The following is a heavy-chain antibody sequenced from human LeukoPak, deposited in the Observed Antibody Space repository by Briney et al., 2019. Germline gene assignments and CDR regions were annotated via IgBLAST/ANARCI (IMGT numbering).Heavy chain of an antibody. CDR3: VIGSGWYFNY. D-gene: IGHD2-15*01. V-gene: IGHV3-30*02. J-gene: IGHJ4*02. CDR2: ILFDGSNQ. Sequence: GGSLRLSCAVSGFIFSNYGMHWVRQAPGKGLEWVTFILFDGSNQYYADSVKGRFTISRDNSKNTLYLQMNSLRGDDTSVYYCVIGSGWYFNYWGQGDLVTVSS. CDR1: GFIFSNYG.